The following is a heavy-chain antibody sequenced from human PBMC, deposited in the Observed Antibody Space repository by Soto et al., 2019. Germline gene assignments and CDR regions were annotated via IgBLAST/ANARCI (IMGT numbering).Heavy chain of an antibody. CDR1: GYTFTSYG. J-gene: IGHJ5*02. D-gene: IGHD3-3*01. V-gene: IGHV1-18*01. CDR3: ARGGSPNFWSGYYTGDWFDP. Sequence: ASVKVSCKASGYTFTSYGISWVRQAPGQGLEWMGWISAYNGNTNYAQKLQGRVTMTTDTSTSTAYMELRSLRFDDTAVYYCARGGSPNFWSGYYTGDWFDPWGQGTLVTVSS. CDR2: ISAYNGNT.